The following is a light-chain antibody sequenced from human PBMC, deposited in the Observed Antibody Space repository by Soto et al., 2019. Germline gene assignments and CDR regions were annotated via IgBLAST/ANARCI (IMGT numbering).Light chain of an antibody. CDR2: AEF. Sequence: DIQMTQSPSSVSASVGDRVTISCRASEYINSRLAWYQQKPGNAPKLLTYAEFILQSGVPSRFSGYGSGTDFTLSISSLQREDFATYYGQQADSFPITFGQGTRLEIK. CDR3: QQADSFPIT. CDR1: EYINSR. J-gene: IGKJ5*01. V-gene: IGKV1-12*01.